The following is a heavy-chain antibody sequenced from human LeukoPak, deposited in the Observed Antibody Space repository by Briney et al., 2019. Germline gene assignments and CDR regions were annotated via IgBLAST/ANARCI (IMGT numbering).Heavy chain of an antibody. CDR3: ARSATVTYGMDV. CDR2: INHSGST. Sequence: SETLSLTCAVYGGSFSSYYWSWIRQPPGKGLEWIGEINHSGSTNYNPSLKSRVTISVDTSKSQFSLKLSSVTAADTAVYYCARSATVTYGMDVWGQGTTVTVSS. CDR1: GGSFSSYY. J-gene: IGHJ6*02. D-gene: IGHD4-17*01. V-gene: IGHV4-34*01.